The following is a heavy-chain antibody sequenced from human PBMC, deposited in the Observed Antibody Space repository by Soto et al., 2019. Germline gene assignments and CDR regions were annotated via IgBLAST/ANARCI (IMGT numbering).Heavy chain of an antibody. J-gene: IGHJ3*02. D-gene: IGHD3-16*01. Sequence: GGSLRLSCAASGFPFSTYAMGWVRQAPGRGLEWVSSISRDVGTTYYADSVRGRFTISRDNSKNTLYLQMNSLRAEDTAVYYCAKKDYVYAFDIWGQGTMVTVSS. CDR3: AKKDYVYAFDI. CDR1: GFPFSTYA. CDR2: ISRDVGTT. V-gene: IGHV3-23*01.